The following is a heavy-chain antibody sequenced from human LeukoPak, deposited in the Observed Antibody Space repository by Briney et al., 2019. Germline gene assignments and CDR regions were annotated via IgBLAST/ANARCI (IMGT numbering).Heavy chain of an antibody. D-gene: IGHD3-16*01. CDR2: IYWNDNK. V-gene: IGHV2-5*01. J-gene: IGHJ4*02. CDR1: GFSLSTSGVG. CDR3: ARLGVGSGNFDS. Sequence: SGPTLVKPTQTLTLTCTFSGFSLSTSGVGVGWIRQPPGKALEWLALIYWNDNKLYSPSLKSRLTISKDTSKNQVVLTMTNMDPVDTATYYCARLGVGSGNFDSWGQGTLVTVSS.